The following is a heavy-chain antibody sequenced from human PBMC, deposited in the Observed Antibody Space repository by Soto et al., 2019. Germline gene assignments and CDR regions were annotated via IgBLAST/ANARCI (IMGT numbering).Heavy chain of an antibody. CDR3: AREDDYYRNAFDI. V-gene: IGHV3-30-3*01. Sequence: GGSLRLSCAASGFTFSSYAMHWVRQAPGKGLGWVAVISYDGSNKYYADSVKGRFTISRDSSKNTLYLQMNSLRTEDTAVYYCAREDDYYRNAFDIWGQGTMVTVSS. J-gene: IGHJ3*02. CDR1: GFTFSSYA. CDR2: ISYDGSNK. D-gene: IGHD2-21*02.